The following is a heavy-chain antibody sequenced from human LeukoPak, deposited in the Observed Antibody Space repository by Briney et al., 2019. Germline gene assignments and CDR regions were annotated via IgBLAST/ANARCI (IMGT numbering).Heavy chain of an antibody. D-gene: IGHD1-1*01. CDR1: GFTFSSYA. V-gene: IGHV3-23*01. CDR3: AKGGWNGGFVS. J-gene: IGHJ5*01. Sequence: PGGSLRLSCAASGFTFSSYAVTWVRQAPGKGLEWVSSISHNGGTTYYADSVKGRFTVSRDNSKNTVYLQMNSLRAEDTAVYYCAKGGWNGGFVSWGQGTLVTVSS. CDR2: ISHNGGTT.